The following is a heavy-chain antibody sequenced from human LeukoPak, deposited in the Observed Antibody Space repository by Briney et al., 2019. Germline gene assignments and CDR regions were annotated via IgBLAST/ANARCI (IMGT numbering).Heavy chain of an antibody. CDR2: INHSGST. V-gene: IGHV4-34*01. D-gene: IGHD6-13*01. CDR3: ARRSSSSSWYTPAFDY. J-gene: IGHJ4*02. Sequence: SETLSLTCAVYGGSFSGYYWSWIRQPPGKGLEWIGEINHSGSTNYNPSLKSRVTISVDTSKNQFSLSLNSMTAADTAVYYCARRSSSSSWYTPAFDYWGQGILVTVSS. CDR1: GGSFSGYY.